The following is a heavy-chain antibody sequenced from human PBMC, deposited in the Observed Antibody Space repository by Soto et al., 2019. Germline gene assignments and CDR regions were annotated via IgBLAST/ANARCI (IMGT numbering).Heavy chain of an antibody. Sequence: EVQLLESGGGLVQPGGSLRLSCAASGFTFSSYAMSWVRQAPGKGLEWVSAISGSGGSTYYADSVKGRFTISRDNSKNTLYLQMNSLRAEDTAVYYCAKKVKGFGELSGWFDPWGQGTLVTVSS. V-gene: IGHV3-23*01. D-gene: IGHD3-10*01. CDR2: ISGSGGST. CDR3: AKKVKGFGELSGWFDP. J-gene: IGHJ5*02. CDR1: GFTFSSYA.